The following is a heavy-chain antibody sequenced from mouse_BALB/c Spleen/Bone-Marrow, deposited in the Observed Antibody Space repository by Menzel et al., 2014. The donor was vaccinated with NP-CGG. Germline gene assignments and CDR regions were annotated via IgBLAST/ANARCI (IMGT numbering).Heavy chain of an antibody. J-gene: IGHJ2*01. CDR3: ARGNPFDF. Sequence: VNVVESGGELMKPGASVKISCKATGYTFSNYWIQWVKQRPGHGPEWIGEILPGSDNTNYNEKFKGEATFTADTSSNTAYMQLSSLTSEDSAVYYCARGNPFDFWGQGTTLTVSS. CDR2: ILPGSDNT. V-gene: IGHV1-9*01. CDR1: GYTFSNYW.